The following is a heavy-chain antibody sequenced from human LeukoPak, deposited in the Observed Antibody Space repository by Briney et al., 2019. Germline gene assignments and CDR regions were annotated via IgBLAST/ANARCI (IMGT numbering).Heavy chain of an antibody. Sequence: PSETLSLTCTVSGGSISSYYWSWIRQPPGKGLEWIGYIYYSGSTNYNPSLKSRVTISVDTSKNQFSLKLSSVTAADTAVYYCARATRYYDSSGYYYRGASLGYIDYGGQGTLVTVSS. CDR3: ARATRYYDSSGYYYRGASLGYIDY. CDR2: IYYSGST. D-gene: IGHD3-22*01. V-gene: IGHV4-59*01. J-gene: IGHJ4*02. CDR1: GGSISSYY.